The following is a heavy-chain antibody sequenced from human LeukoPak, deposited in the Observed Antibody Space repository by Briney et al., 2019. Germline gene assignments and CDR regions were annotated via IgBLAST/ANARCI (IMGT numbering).Heavy chain of an antibody. D-gene: IGHD6-19*01. CDR3: ARSVAGTVNFDY. Sequence: PSETLSLTCAVYGGSFSGYYWSWIRQPPGKGLEWIGEINHSGSTNYNPSLKSRVTISVDTSKNHFSLKLSSVTAADTAVYYCARSVAGTVNFDYWGQGTLVTVSS. V-gene: IGHV4-34*01. CDR1: GGSFSGYY. CDR2: INHSGST. J-gene: IGHJ4*02.